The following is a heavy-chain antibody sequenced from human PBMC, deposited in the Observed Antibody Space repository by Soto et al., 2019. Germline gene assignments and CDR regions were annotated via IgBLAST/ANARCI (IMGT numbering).Heavy chain of an antibody. CDR1: GVSITTYY. CDR2: IYSGGST. J-gene: IGHJ4*02. V-gene: IGHV4-4*07. CDR3: ARGTGGFAEFSLDY. D-gene: IGHD3-10*01. Sequence: SETLSLTCTLSGVSITTYYWSWIREPAGKGLEWIGRIYSGGSTNYNPSLRSRVTVSVDMSKNQFPLKLSSVTAADTAVYYCARGTGGFAEFSLDYWGQGTLVTVSS.